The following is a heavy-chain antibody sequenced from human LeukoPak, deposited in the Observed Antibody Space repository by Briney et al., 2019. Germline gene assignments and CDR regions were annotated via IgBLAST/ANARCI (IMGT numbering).Heavy chain of an antibody. Sequence: ASVKVSCKASGYTFTSNYIHWVRQAPGQGLEWMGMIYPRDGSTSYAQKFQGRVTVTKDTSTSTVHMELSGLRSEDTAVYYCARDQEGFDYWGQGTLVTVSS. CDR2: IYPRDGST. CDR1: GYTFTSNY. V-gene: IGHV1-46*01. J-gene: IGHJ4*02. CDR3: ARDQEGFDY.